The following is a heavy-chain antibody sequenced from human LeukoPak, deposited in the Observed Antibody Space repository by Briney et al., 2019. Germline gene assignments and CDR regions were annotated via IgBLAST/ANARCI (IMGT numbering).Heavy chain of an antibody. D-gene: IGHD6-19*01. CDR2: INPNSGGP. J-gene: IGHJ5*02. V-gene: IGHV1-2*02. CDR3: ARVVSIAVAGRFDP. CDR1: GYTFTGYY. Sequence: ASVKVSCKASGYTFTGYYMHWVRQAPGQGLEWMGWINPNSGGPNYAQKFQGRVTMTRDTSISTAYMELSRLRSDDTAVYYCARVVSIAVAGRFDPWGQGTLVTVSS.